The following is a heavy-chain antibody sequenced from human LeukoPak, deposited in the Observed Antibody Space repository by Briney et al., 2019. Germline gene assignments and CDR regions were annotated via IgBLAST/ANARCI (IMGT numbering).Heavy chain of an antibody. CDR3: ASQIFGVAHVY. J-gene: IGHJ4*02. CDR2: IISSSTYI. Sequence: GSLTLSCAVYGFTFSTDTMNWVRQAPGKGLEWVASIISSSTYINYADSPKGRFTISRDNAKNSLYLQMNSLRAEDTAVYYCASQIFGVAHVYWGQGTLVTVSS. V-gene: IGHV3-21*01. CDR1: GFTFSTDT. D-gene: IGHD3-3*01.